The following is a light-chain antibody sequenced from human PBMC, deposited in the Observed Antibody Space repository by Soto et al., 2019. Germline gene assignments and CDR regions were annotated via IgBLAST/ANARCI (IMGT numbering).Light chain of an antibody. J-gene: IGLJ2*01. CDR3: AAWDDSLSGRV. CDR2: RNN. V-gene: IGLV1-47*01. CDR1: SSNIGSNY. Sequence: QSVLTQPPSASGTPGQRVTISFSGSSSNIGSNYVYWYQQLPGTAPKLLIYRNNQRPSGVPDRFSGSKSGTSASLAISGLRSEEEADYYCAAWDDSLSGRVFGVGITLTVL.